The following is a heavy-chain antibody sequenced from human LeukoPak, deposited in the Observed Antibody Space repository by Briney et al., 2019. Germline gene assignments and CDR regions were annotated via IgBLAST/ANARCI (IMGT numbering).Heavy chain of an antibody. CDR1: GGSISSGSYY. V-gene: IGHV4-61*02. CDR3: ARDPPYGSGSD. D-gene: IGHD3-10*01. CDR2: IYTSGST. Sequence: PSQTLSLTCTVSGGSISSGSYYWSWIRQPAGKGLEWIGRIYTSGSTNYNPSLKSRVTISVDTSKNQFSLELSSVTAADTAVYYCARDPPYGSGSDWGQGTLVTVSS. J-gene: IGHJ4*02.